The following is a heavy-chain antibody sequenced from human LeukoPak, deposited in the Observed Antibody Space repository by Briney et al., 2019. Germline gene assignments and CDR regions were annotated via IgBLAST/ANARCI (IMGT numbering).Heavy chain of an antibody. CDR2: IYSGGST. V-gene: IGHV3-66*01. D-gene: IGHD3-22*01. CDR1: GFTVSSNY. Sequence: PGGSLRLSCAASGFTVSSNYMSWVRQAPGKGLEWVSVIYSGGSTYYADSVKGRFTISRDNSKNTLYLQMNSLRAEDTAVYYCARKWRKGVVVRDAFDIWGQGTMVTVSS. CDR3: ARKWRKGVVVRDAFDI. J-gene: IGHJ3*02.